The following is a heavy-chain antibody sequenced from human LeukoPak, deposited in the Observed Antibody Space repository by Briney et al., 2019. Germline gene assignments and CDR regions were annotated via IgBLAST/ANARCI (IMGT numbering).Heavy chain of an antibody. J-gene: IGHJ6*02. Sequence: GGSLRLSCTASGFTFGDYAMSWFRQAPGKGLEWVGFIRSKAYGGTTEYAASVKGRFTISRDDSKGIAYLQMNSLKTEDTAVYYCTRDGPIVGATMVPNYYYGMDVWGQGTTVTVSS. D-gene: IGHD1-26*01. CDR2: IRSKAYGGTT. CDR3: TRDGPIVGATMVPNYYYGMDV. CDR1: GFTFGDYA. V-gene: IGHV3-49*03.